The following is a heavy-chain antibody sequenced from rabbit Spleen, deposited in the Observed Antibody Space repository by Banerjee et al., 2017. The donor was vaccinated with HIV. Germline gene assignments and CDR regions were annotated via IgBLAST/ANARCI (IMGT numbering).Heavy chain of an antibody. CDR3: ARDAAGREDFNL. V-gene: IGHV1S40*01. CDR1: GFSFSSSYW. CDR2: IDVTKNGNT. Sequence: QSLEESGGDLVKPGASLTLTCTASGFSFSSSYWICWVRQAPGKGLEWIACIDVTKNGNTYYASWAKGRFAISQTSSTTVTLQMTSLTAADTATYFCARDAAGREDFNLWGPGTLVTVS. J-gene: IGHJ4*01. D-gene: IGHD4-2*01.